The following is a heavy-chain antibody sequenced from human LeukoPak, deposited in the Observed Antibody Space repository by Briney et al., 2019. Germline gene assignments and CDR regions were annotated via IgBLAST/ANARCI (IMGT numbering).Heavy chain of an antibody. J-gene: IGHJ6*02. CDR2: IIPIFGTA. V-gene: IGHV1-69*13. CDR3: AREGRSSGWIQLWPDYYYYYYGMDV. Sequence: SVKVSCKASGGTFSSYAISWVRQAPGQGLEWMGGIIPIFGTANYAQKFQGRVTITADESTSTAYMELSSLRSEDTAVYYCAREGRSSGWIQLWPDYYYYYYGMDVWGQGTTVTVSS. CDR1: GGTFSSYA. D-gene: IGHD5-18*01.